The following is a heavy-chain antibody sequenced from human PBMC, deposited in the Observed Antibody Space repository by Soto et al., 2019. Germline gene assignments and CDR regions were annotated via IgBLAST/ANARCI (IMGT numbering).Heavy chain of an antibody. Sequence: GGSLRLSCTASGFTFGDYAMSWFRQAPGKGLEWVGFIRSKAYGGTTEYAASVKGRFTISRDDSKSIAYLQMNSLKTEDTAVYYCTREGGYDSSGYYSLFDYWGQGTLVTVSS. CDR3: TREGGYDSSGYYSLFDY. J-gene: IGHJ4*02. D-gene: IGHD3-22*01. V-gene: IGHV3-49*03. CDR2: IRSKAYGGTT. CDR1: GFTFGDYA.